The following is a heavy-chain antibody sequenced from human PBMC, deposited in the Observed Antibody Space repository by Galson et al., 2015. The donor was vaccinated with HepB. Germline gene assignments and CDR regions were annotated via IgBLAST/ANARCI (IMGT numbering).Heavy chain of an antibody. CDR1: GYSFTSYW. Sequence: QSGAEVNKHGESLRISCKGSGYSFTSYWISWVRQMPGKGLEWMGRIDPSDSYTHYSPSFQGHVTISADKSISTAYLQWSSLKASDTAMSYCARHYYYGSGMFLGGWFDPWGQGTLVTVSS. CDR2: IDPSDSYT. D-gene: IGHD3-10*01. CDR3: ARHYYYGSGMFLGGWFDP. J-gene: IGHJ5*02. V-gene: IGHV5-10-1*01.